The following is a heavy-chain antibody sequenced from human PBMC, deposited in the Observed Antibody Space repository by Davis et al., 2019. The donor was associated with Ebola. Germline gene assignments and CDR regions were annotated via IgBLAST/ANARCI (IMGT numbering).Heavy chain of an antibody. J-gene: IGHJ1*01. CDR1: GGSISSYY. Sequence: SETLSLTCTVSGGSISSYYWSWIRQPPGKGLEWIGYIYYSGSTNYNPSLKSRVTISADTSKNQVSLKVTSVTAADTALYYCARGGFGDYEYFQEWGQGTLVTVSS. V-gene: IGHV4-59*01. CDR2: IYYSGST. CDR3: ARGGFGDYEYFQE. D-gene: IGHD3-10*01.